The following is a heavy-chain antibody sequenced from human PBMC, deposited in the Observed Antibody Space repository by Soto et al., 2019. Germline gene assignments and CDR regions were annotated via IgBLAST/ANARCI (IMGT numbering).Heavy chain of an antibody. V-gene: IGHV3-7*03. Sequence: PGGSLRLSCAASGFTFSSYWMSWVRQAPGKGLKWVANIKQDGSEKYYVDSVKGRFTISRDNAKNSLYLQMNSLRAEDTAVYYCAREYRSRDYYYGMDVWGQGTTVTVSS. CDR1: GFTFSSYW. CDR3: AREYRSRDYYYGMDV. D-gene: IGHD1-1*01. J-gene: IGHJ6*02. CDR2: IKQDGSEK.